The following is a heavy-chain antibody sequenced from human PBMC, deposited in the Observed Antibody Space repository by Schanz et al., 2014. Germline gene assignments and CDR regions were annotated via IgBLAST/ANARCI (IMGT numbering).Heavy chain of an antibody. CDR2: IILDGSEK. CDR3: ARDPNSVNELDY. D-gene: IGHD5-12*01. CDR1: GFSFSSYW. J-gene: IGHJ4*02. V-gene: IGHV3-7*03. Sequence: EVQLVESGGGLVQPGGSLRLSCAASGFSFSSYWMSWVRQAPGKGLEWVANIILDGSEKYYVGSVKGRFTISRDNTKNSVYLQMNSLRVEDTAVYYCARDPNSVNELDYWGQGTLVTVSS.